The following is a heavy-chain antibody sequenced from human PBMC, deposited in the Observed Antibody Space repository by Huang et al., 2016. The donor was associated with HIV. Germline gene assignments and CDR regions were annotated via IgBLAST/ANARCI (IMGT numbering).Heavy chain of an antibody. CDR3: ARKFSSTWYRAFDL. CDR1: GYSFNTYW. V-gene: IGHV5-51*01. Sequence: EVQLVQSGAEVKQPGESLKISCQGSGYSFNTYWIAWVRQMPGKGPEGRGIIYPGDSDTRYSPSFQGQVTISADKSIDTSYLQWRSLKASDTAMYYCARKFSSTWYRAFDLWGQGTMVTVSS. D-gene: IGHD6-13*01. CDR2: IYPGDSDT. J-gene: IGHJ3*01.